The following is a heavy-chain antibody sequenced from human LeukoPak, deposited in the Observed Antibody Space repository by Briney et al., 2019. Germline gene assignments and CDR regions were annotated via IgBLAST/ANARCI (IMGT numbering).Heavy chain of an antibody. CDR2: ISPDGRNK. CDR1: EFTFSTYA. J-gene: IGHJ4*02. Sequence: GGSLRLSCAASEFTFSTYAMPWVRQAPGKGLEGVAVISPDGRNKYYADSAKGRFSISRDNSKNTLYMQMNSLRAEDTAVYYCAKAHTSGWHYFDYWGQGTLVTVSS. V-gene: IGHV3-30*04. CDR3: AKAHTSGWHYFDY. D-gene: IGHD6-19*01.